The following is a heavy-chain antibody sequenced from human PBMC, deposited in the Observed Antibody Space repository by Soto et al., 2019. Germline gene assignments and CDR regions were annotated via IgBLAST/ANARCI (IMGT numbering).Heavy chain of an antibody. D-gene: IGHD3-10*01. CDR2: INPSGGST. CDR3: ARVSVVRGVNNAFDI. J-gene: IGHJ3*02. CDR1: GYTFTSYY. V-gene: IGHV1-46*03. Sequence: GASVKVSCKASGYTFTSYYMHWVQQAPGQGLEWMGIINPSGGSTSYAQKFQGRVTMTRDTSTSTVYMELSSLRSEDTAVYYCARVSVVRGVNNAFDIWGQGTMVTVSS.